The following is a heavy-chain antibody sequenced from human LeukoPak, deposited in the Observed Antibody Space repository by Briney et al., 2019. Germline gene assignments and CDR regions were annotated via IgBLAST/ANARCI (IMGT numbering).Heavy chain of an antibody. J-gene: IGHJ4*02. Sequence: SETLSLTSTVSGGSISSYYWSWIRQPAGKGLEWIGRIQTSGITNYNPSLKSRVTMSVDMSKNQFSLKLSSVTAADTAVYYCARDTYYYDSSGLTTIDYWGQGTLVTVSS. D-gene: IGHD3-22*01. CDR2: IQTSGIT. V-gene: IGHV4-4*07. CDR3: ARDTYYYDSSGLTTIDY. CDR1: GGSISSYY.